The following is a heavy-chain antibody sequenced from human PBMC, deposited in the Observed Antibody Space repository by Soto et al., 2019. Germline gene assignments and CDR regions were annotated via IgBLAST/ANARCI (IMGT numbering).Heavy chain of an antibody. CDR3: ARHRGGNSWIAASRTFDI. CDR1: GGSISSSSYY. Sequence: SETLSLTCTVSGGSISSSSYYWGWIRQPPGKGLEWIGSIYYSGSTYYNPSLKSRVTISVDTSKNQFSLKLSSVTAADTAVYYCARHRGGNSWIAASRTFDIWGQGTMVTVS. J-gene: IGHJ3*02. D-gene: IGHD2-21*02. V-gene: IGHV4-39*01. CDR2: IYYSGST.